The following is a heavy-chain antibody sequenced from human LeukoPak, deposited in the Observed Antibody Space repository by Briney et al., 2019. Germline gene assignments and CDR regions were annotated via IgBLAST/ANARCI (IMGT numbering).Heavy chain of an antibody. V-gene: IGHV3-21*01. Sequence: GGSLRLSCAASGFTFSSYSMNWVRQAPGKGLEWGSSISSSSSYIYYADPVKGRFTISRDNAKNSLYLQMNSLRAEDTAVYYCARDDEQLHDAFDIWGQGTMVTVSS. CDR1: GFTFSSYS. CDR3: ARDDEQLHDAFDI. J-gene: IGHJ3*02. D-gene: IGHD6-13*01. CDR2: ISSSSSYI.